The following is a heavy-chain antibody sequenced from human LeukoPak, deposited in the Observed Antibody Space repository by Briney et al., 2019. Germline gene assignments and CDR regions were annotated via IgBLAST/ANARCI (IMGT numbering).Heavy chain of an antibody. Sequence: SQTLSLTCTVSGGSISSGGYYWSWIRQHPGKGLGWIGYIYYSGSTYYNPSLKSRVTISVDTSKNQFSLKLSSVTAADTAVYYCARVQNYDILTGYRLRAFDIWGQGTMVTVSS. J-gene: IGHJ3*02. V-gene: IGHV4-31*03. CDR3: ARVQNYDILTGYRLRAFDI. D-gene: IGHD3-9*01. CDR1: GGSISSGGYY. CDR2: IYYSGST.